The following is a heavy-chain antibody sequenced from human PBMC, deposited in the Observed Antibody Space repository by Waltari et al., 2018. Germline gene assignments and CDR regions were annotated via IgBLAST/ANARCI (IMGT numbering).Heavy chain of an antibody. CDR2: IRYDGSNK. CDR3: ARDRGWPNYLDY. CDR1: GFIFGGYG. D-gene: IGHD6-19*01. V-gene: IGHV3-30*02. Sequence: QVRLVESGGGVVQPGGSLRLSCATSGFIFGGYGMHWVRQAPGKGLEWVTIIRYDGSNKYYADSVKGRFTISRDSSKNTLYLQMNSLRAEDTAVYYCARDRGWPNYLDYWGQGSLVTVSS. J-gene: IGHJ4*02.